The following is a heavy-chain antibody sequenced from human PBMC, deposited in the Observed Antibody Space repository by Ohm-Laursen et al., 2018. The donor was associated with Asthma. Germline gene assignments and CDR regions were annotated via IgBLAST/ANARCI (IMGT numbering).Heavy chain of an antibody. CDR3: AKVPGIVTPTRQDYWYFDL. CDR1: GFTFSDYG. J-gene: IGHJ2*01. D-gene: IGHD1-26*01. Sequence: RSLRLSCTASGFTFSDYGMHWVRQAPGKGLEWVAVIWYDGSHKFYTDSVKGRFTISRDNSRNTVYLQMNSLRTEDTAVYYCAKVPGIVTPTRQDYWYFDLWGRGTLVTVSS. V-gene: IGHV3-33*06. CDR2: IWYDGSHK.